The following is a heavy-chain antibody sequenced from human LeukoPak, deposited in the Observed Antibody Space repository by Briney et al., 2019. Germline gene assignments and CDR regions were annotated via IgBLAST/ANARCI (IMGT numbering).Heavy chain of an antibody. D-gene: IGHD5-18*01. CDR3: ARVPATAMVTADYYYGMDV. CDR1: GGSISSYY. V-gene: IGHV4-59*08. Sequence: PSETLSLTCTVSGGSISSYYWSWIRQPPGKELEWIGYIYYSGSTNYNPSLKSRVTISVDTSKNQFSLKLSSVTAADTAVYYCARVPATAMVTADYYYGMDVWGQGTTVTVSS. J-gene: IGHJ6*02. CDR2: IYYSGST.